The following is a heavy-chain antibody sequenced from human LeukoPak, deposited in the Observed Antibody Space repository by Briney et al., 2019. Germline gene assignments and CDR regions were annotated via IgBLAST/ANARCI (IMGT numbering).Heavy chain of an antibody. CDR1: GGSISSYY. J-gene: IGHJ5*02. CDR3: ARGRELLWFGELSPQFDP. V-gene: IGHV4-59*13. CDR2: IYYSGST. D-gene: IGHD3-10*01. Sequence: SETLSLTCTVSGGSISSYYWSWIRQPPGKGLEWIGYIYYSGSTNYNPSLKSRVTISVKTSKNQFSLKLSSVTAADTAVYYCARGRELLWFGELSPQFDPWGQGTLVTVSS.